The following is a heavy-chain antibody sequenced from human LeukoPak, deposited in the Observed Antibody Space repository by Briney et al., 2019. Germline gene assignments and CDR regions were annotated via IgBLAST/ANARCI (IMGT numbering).Heavy chain of an antibody. D-gene: IGHD2-2*03. CDR3: ARMDGVPGYYYGMDV. CDR2: IYHSGST. V-gene: IGHV4-30-2*01. Sequence: PSETLSLTCAVSGGSISSGGYSWSWIRQPPGKGLEWIGYIYHSGSTYYNPSLKSRVTISVDRSKNQFSLKLSSVTAADTAVYYCARMDGVPGYYYGMDVWGQGTTVTVSS. CDR1: GGSISSGGYS. J-gene: IGHJ6*02.